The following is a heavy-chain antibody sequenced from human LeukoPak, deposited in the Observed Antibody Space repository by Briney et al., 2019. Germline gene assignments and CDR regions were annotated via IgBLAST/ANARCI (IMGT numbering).Heavy chain of an antibody. V-gene: IGHV3-30*18. CDR2: ISYDGSNK. CDR3: AKNPGDY. J-gene: IGHJ4*02. CDR1: GFTFSSYG. Sequence: GGSLRLSCAASGFTFSSYGMHWVRQAPGKGLEWVAVISYDGSNKYYADSVKGRFTISRDNSKNTLYLQMNSLRAEDTAVYYCAKNPGDYWGQGTLVTASS.